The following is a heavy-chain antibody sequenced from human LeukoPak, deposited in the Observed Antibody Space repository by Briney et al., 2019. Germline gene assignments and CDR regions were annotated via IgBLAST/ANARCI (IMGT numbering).Heavy chain of an antibody. CDR3: AKPPYLTDSCDTSGYSYDY. J-gene: IGHJ4*02. V-gene: IGHV3-23*01. CDR2: ISRSGGST. Sequence: GGSLRLSCAGSGFTFSIYAMSWVRQAPGKGLEWVSGISRSGGSTYYADSVKGRFTISRDNSKNTLYLQMNSLRAEDTAVYHCAKPPYLTDSCDTSGYSYDYWGPGTLVTVSS. D-gene: IGHD3-22*01. CDR1: GFTFSIYA.